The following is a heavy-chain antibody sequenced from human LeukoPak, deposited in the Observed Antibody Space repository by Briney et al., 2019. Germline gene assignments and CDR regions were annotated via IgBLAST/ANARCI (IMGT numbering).Heavy chain of an antibody. Sequence: SETLSLTCTVSGGSISNYYWTWIRQPPGKGLEWIGYIYYSGKNNYNPSLKSRVTISVDTSKNQFSLKMSSVTAADTAVYYCARMSGTNYYYYGMDVWGQGTTVTVSS. D-gene: IGHD1-26*01. J-gene: IGHJ6*02. CDR2: IYYSGKN. CDR3: ARMSGTNYYYYGMDV. V-gene: IGHV4-59*01. CDR1: GGSISNYY.